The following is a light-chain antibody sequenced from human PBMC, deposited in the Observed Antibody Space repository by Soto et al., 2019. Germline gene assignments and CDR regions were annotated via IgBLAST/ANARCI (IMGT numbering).Light chain of an antibody. V-gene: IGLV2-11*01. Sequence: QSALTQPRSVSGSPGQSVTVSCIGTSSDVGDYNSVSWYQQHPGKAPKLMIYDVSKRPSGVPDRFSGSKSGNTASLTISGLQAEDEADYYCCSSFGSYSYVFGIGTKVTVL. CDR2: DVS. CDR3: CSSFGSYSYV. CDR1: SSDVGDYNS. J-gene: IGLJ1*01.